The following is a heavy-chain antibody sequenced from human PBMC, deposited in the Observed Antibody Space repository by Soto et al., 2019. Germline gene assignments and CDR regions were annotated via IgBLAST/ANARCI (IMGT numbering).Heavy chain of an antibody. Sequence: PGGSLRLSCAASGFTFSNYWMHWVRQAPGKGLEWVSYISSSSTIYYADSVKGRFTISRDNAKNSLYLQTNSLRDEDTAVYYCARGFGSSWSGYFDLWGRGTLVTVSS. CDR2: ISSSSTI. CDR1: GFTFSNYW. D-gene: IGHD6-13*01. V-gene: IGHV3-48*02. J-gene: IGHJ2*01. CDR3: ARGFGSSWSGYFDL.